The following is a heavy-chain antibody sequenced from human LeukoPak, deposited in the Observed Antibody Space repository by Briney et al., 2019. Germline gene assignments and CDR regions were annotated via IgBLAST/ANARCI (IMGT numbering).Heavy chain of an antibody. CDR1: GFTFSSYN. Sequence: PGGSLRLSCAASGFTFSSYNMHWVRQAPGKGLEYVSAISINGGSTYYANSVKGRFTMSRDNSKNTLYLQMDSLRAEDMAVYYCAGGSSSWYVPFDYSGQGTLVTVSS. V-gene: IGHV3-64*01. CDR3: AGGSSSWYVPFDY. CDR2: ISINGGST. J-gene: IGHJ4*02. D-gene: IGHD6-13*01.